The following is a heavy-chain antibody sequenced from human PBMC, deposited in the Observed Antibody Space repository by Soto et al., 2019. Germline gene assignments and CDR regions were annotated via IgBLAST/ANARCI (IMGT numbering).Heavy chain of an antibody. CDR2: RWYDGSNK. Sequence: QVQLVESGGGVVQPGRSLRLSCAASGFTFSSYGMHCVRQAPGKGLEGVAVRWYDGSNKYYVDSVKGRFTISRDNSKNTLYLQMNSLRAEDTAVYYCARDLKWDYGDYYFAYWGQGTLVTVSS. D-gene: IGHD4-17*01. V-gene: IGHV3-33*01. J-gene: IGHJ4*02. CDR1: GFTFSSYG. CDR3: ARDLKWDYGDYYFAY.